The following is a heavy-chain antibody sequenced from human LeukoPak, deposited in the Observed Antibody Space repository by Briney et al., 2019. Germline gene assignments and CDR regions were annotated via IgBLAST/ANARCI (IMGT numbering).Heavy chain of an antibody. J-gene: IGHJ4*02. Sequence: GASVKVSCKASGYIFTNHPMHWVRQAPGQGLEWMGWINPNSGDTNYVQKFQGRVTMTRDPSISTAYMELSGLRADDTAVYYCARERYTAYGNFDYWGQGTQVTVSS. CDR1: GYIFTNHP. CDR3: ARERYTAYGNFDY. CDR2: INPNSGDT. D-gene: IGHD5-12*01. V-gene: IGHV1-2*02.